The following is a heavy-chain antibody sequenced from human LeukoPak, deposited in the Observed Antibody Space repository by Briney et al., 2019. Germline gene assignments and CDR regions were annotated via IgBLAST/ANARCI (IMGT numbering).Heavy chain of an antibody. CDR1: GINFSDSE. D-gene: IGHD3-9*01. J-gene: IGHJ4*02. CDR3: ARGVPTGYYPSCYDY. V-gene: IGHV3-48*03. Sequence: GGSLRLSCAASGINFSDSEMNWVRQAPGKGLEWVSYISSSGTTIYYADSVKGRFTISRDNAKNSLYLQMNSLRAEDTAVYYCARGVPTGYYPSCYDYWGQGTLVTVSS. CDR2: ISSSGTTI.